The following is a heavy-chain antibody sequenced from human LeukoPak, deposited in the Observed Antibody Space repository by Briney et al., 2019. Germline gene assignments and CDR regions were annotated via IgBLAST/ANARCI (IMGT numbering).Heavy chain of an antibody. D-gene: IGHD6-13*01. CDR3: ARSTYSSSSYYFDY. Sequence: GRSLRLSCAASGFTFSSYAMHWVRQAPGKGLEWVAVISYDGSNKYYADSVKGRFTISRDNSKNTLYLQMNSLRAEDTAVYYCARSTYSSSSYYFDYWGQGSLVTVSS. CDR1: GFTFSSYA. V-gene: IGHV3-30*04. J-gene: IGHJ4*02. CDR2: ISYDGSNK.